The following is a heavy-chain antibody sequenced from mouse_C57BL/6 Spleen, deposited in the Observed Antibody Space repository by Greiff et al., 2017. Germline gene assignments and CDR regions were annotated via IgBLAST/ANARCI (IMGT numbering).Heavy chain of an antibody. V-gene: IGHV1-69*01. J-gene: IGHJ1*03. CDR1: GYTFTSYW. D-gene: IGHD1-1*01. Sequence: QVQLQQPGAELVMPGASVKLSCKASGYTFTSYWMHWVKQRPGQGLEWIGEIDPSDSYTNYNQKFKGKSTLTVDKPSSTAYMQLSSLTSEDSAVYYCARGTTVVATNWYFDVWGTGTTVTVSS. CDR2: IDPSDSYT. CDR3: ARGTTVVATNWYFDV.